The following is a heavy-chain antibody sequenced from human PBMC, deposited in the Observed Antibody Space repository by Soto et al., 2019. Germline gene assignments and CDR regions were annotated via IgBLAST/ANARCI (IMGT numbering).Heavy chain of an antibody. CDR2: IYDSGSA. CDR3: ARGILRPNHYMDV. D-gene: IGHD1-26*01. J-gene: IGHJ6*03. CDR1: GDSISRGGYF. V-gene: IGHV4-31*03. Sequence: QVQLQESGPGLVKPSQTLSLTCIVSGDSISRGGYFWTWIRQHPGKGLEWIGYIYDSGSAFYNSSLKSRVTMSVDTSKNQFSLNLRSVTAADTAVFYCARGILRPNHYMDVWGKGTAVAVSS.